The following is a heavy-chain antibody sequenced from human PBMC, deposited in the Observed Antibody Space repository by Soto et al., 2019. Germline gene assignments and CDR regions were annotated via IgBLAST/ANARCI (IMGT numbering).Heavy chain of an antibody. D-gene: IGHD2-15*01. V-gene: IGHV4-34*01. Sequence: QVQLKQWGAGLLKPSETLSLTCAVYDGSFSGYYWSWIRQPPGKGLEWIGEINHSGSTNYNPSLKSRVTISVDTSKNQFSLNLSSVTAADTAVYYCARGRPSCSDGSCVVGYFDYWGQGTLVTVSS. CDR3: ARGRPSCSDGSCVVGYFDY. CDR2: INHSGST. J-gene: IGHJ4*02. CDR1: DGSFSGYY.